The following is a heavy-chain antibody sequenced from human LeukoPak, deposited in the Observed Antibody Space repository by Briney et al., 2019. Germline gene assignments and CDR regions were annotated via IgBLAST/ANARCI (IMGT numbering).Heavy chain of an antibody. CDR1: GYSVTNYG. J-gene: IGHJ4*02. Sequence: ASVKVSCKASGYSVTNYGISWVRQAPGQGLEWMGWISAYNGNTNYAQKLQGRVTMTTDTSTSTAYMELRSLRSDDTAVYYCARNCSGGSCYWWYFDYWGQGTLVTVSS. CDR2: ISAYNGNT. CDR3: ARNCSGGSCYWWYFDY. V-gene: IGHV1-18*01. D-gene: IGHD2-15*01.